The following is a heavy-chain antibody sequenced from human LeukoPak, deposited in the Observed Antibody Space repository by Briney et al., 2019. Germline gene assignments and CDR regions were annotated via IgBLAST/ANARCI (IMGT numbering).Heavy chain of an antibody. D-gene: IGHD1-26*01. CDR3: ARGQYSGSCFDN. V-gene: IGHV4-59*01. Sequence: SETLSLTCTVSGGSISNYLWSWIRQPPGKGREWIGYIYYSGSTNYNPSLKSRVTILVDTSKNQFSLKVSSVTAADTAVYYCARGQYSGSCFDNWGQGSLVTVSS. CDR1: GGSISNYL. J-gene: IGHJ4*02. CDR2: IYYSGST.